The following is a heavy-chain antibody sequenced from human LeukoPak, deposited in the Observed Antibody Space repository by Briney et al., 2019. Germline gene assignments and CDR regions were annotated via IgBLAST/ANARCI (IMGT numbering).Heavy chain of an antibody. J-gene: IGHJ3*02. CDR1: GFTFTSSA. V-gene: IGHV1-58*02. Sequence: TSVKVSCKASGFTFTSSAMQWVRQARGQRLEWIGWIVVGSGNTNYAQKFQERVTITRDMSTSTAYMELSSLRSEDTAVYYCARDWPPHDAFDIWGQGTMVTVSS. CDR2: IVVGSGNT. CDR3: ARDWPPHDAFDI.